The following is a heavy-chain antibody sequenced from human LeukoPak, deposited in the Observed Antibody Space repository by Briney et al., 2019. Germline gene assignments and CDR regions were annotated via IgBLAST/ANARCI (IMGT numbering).Heavy chain of an antibody. CDR1: GGSISSGGYY. V-gene: IGHV4-31*03. J-gene: IGHJ3*02. Sequence: SETLSLTCIVSGGSISSGGYYWSWIRQHPGKGLEWIGYIYYSGSTYYNPSLKSRVTISVDTSKNQFSLKLSSVTAADTAVYYCARDGGLAAAGTGAFDIWGQGTMVTVSS. CDR3: ARDGGLAAAGTGAFDI. CDR2: IYYSGST. D-gene: IGHD6-13*01.